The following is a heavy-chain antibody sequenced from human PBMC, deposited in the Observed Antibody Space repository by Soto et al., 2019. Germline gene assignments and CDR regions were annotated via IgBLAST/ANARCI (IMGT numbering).Heavy chain of an antibody. CDR2: IAYDGSNR. Sequence: PGGSLRLSCAASGFSISRSAMHWVRQAPGKGLEWVAVIAYDGSNRWYADSAKGRFTISRDNSKNTVYLQMSSLRGEDTAVYYCARDGRITIFGLAFKWFDPWGQGTLVTVSS. J-gene: IGHJ5*02. CDR1: GFSISRSA. CDR3: ARDGRITIFGLAFKWFDP. V-gene: IGHV3-30*04. D-gene: IGHD3-3*01.